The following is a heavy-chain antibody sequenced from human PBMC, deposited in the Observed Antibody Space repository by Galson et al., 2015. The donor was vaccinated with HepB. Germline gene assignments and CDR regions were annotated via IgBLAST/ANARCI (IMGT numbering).Heavy chain of an antibody. J-gene: IGHJ6*02. CDR3: ASTFQLRYQPGGGSLDV. CDR1: GGAFSIYA. V-gene: IGHV1-69*13. CDR2: IIPIFGST. D-gene: IGHD3-9*01. Sequence: SVKVSCKAPGGAFSIYAITWVRQAPGQGLEWLGGIIPIFGSTNYAQKIQGRATITAEDSTNTVYMELSSLRSEDTAVYYCASTFQLRYQPGGGSLDVWGQGTTVTVSS.